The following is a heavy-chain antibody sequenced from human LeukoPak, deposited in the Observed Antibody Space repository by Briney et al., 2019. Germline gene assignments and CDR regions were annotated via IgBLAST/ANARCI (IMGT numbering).Heavy chain of an antibody. CDR2: ISAYNGNT. CDR1: GYTFTSYG. J-gene: IGHJ4*02. V-gene: IGHV1-18*01. Sequence: ASVKVSCKASGYTFTSYGISWVRQAPGQGLECMGWISAYNGNTNYAQKLQGRVTMTTDTSTSTAYMELRSLRSDDTAVYYCARDSSTGTVLMVYARDFDYWGQGTLVTVSS. CDR3: ARDSSTGTVLMVYARDFDY. D-gene: IGHD2-8*01.